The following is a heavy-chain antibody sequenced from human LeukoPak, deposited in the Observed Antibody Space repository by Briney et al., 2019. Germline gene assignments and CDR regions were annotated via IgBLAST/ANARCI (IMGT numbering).Heavy chain of an antibody. D-gene: IGHD1-26*01. CDR2: IRSDGNNK. J-gene: IGHJ3*01. V-gene: IGHV3-30*04. Sequence: GRSLRLSCAASGFTFSSYAMHWVRQAPGKGLEWVAVIRSDGNNKYYVDSVKGRFTVSRDKSKNTLYLQMNSLRAEDTAVYYCAREYSGSYYVAAFDVWGQGTLVTVSS. CDR1: GFTFSSYA. CDR3: AREYSGSYYVAAFDV.